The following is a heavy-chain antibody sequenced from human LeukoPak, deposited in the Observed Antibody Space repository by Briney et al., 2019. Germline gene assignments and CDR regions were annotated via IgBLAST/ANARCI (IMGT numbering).Heavy chain of an antibody. J-gene: IGHJ4*02. D-gene: IGHD1-14*01. CDR2: LSGSGGST. CDR3: AKIIGSPITY. V-gene: IGHV3-23*01. Sequence: PGGSLRLSCEASGFTFSTYAMSWVRQAPGKGLEWVSGLSGSGGSTYYADSVKGRFTISRDTSKNTVYLQMNSLRVDDTAVYYCAKIIGSPITYWGQGTLVTVSS. CDR1: GFTFSTYA.